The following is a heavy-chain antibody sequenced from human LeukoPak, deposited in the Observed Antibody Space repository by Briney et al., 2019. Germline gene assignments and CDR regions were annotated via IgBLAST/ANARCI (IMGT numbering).Heavy chain of an antibody. Sequence: GASVKVSCKASGYTFTSYDINWVRQATGQGLEWMGWMNPNSGNTGYAQKFQGRVTITRNTSISTAYMELSSLRSEDTAVYYCAISYSSSLGSLDYWGQGTLVTVSP. J-gene: IGHJ4*02. CDR2: MNPNSGNT. CDR1: GYTFTSYD. V-gene: IGHV1-8*03. CDR3: AISYSSSLGSLDY. D-gene: IGHD6-6*01.